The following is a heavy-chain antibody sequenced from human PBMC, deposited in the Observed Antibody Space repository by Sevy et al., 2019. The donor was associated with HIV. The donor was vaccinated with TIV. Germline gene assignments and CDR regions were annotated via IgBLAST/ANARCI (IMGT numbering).Heavy chain of an antibody. J-gene: IGHJ6*02. V-gene: IGHV3-30*18. CDR2: MSYDGSNK. CDR3: AKDLMRVDMVVVVAARKYDMEV. D-gene: IGHD2-2*03. CDR1: GFSFSSYD. Sequence: GGSLRLSCAASGFSFSSYDMHWVRQAPGKGLEWVAVMSYDGSNKFYADSVKGRFSISRDNSKNTLYLQMKSLRAEDTAVYYCAKDLMRVDMVVVVAARKYDMEVWGQGSTVTVSS.